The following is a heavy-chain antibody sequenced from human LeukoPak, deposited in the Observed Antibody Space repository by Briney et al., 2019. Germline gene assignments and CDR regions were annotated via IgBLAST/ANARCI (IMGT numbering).Heavy chain of an antibody. CDR2: ISYDGINK. V-gene: IGHV3-30*03. CDR1: GFTFSSYG. Sequence: PGGSLRLSCAASGFTFSSYGMHWVRQAPGKGLEWVALISYDGINKYYADSVRGRFTVSRDNSKNTIYLQMSSLRVEDTAVYYCVRDPILGFPDYFDSWGQGTLVTVSS. CDR3: VRDPILGFPDYFDS. D-gene: IGHD3-3*01. J-gene: IGHJ4*02.